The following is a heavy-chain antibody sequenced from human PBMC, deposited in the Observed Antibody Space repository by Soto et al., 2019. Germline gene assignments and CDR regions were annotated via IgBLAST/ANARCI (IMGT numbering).Heavy chain of an antibody. CDR1: GGTFSSYA. CDR3: ASIGVEMATIQNYYYYGMDV. Sequence: SVKVSCKASGGTFSSYAISWVRQAPGQGLEWMGGIIPIFGTANYAQKFQGRVTITADESTSTAHMELSSLRSEDTAVYYCASIGVEMATIQNYYYYGMDVWGQGTTVTVSS. CDR2: IIPIFGTA. V-gene: IGHV1-69*13. J-gene: IGHJ6*02. D-gene: IGHD2-21*01.